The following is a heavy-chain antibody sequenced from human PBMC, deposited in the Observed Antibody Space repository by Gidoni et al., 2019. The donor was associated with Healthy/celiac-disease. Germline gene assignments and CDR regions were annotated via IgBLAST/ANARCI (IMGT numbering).Heavy chain of an antibody. CDR2: INHSGST. J-gene: IGHJ4*02. V-gene: IGHV4-34*01. D-gene: IGHD1-26*01. CDR3: ARGSGSYFY. Sequence: GLEWIGEINHSGSTNYNPSLKSRVTISVDTSKNQFSLKLSSVTAADTAVYYCARGSGSYFYWGQGTLVTVSS.